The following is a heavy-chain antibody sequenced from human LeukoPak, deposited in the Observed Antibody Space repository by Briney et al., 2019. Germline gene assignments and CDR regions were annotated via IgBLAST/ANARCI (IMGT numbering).Heavy chain of an antibody. CDR3: ATEYYYGSGRPAFDI. CDR1: GFTFGDYY. Sequence: GGSLRLSCAASGFTFGDYYMSWIRQAPGKGLEWVSYISSSGSTIYYADSVKGRFTISRDNAKNSLYLQMNSLRAEDTAVYYCATEYYYGSGRPAFDIWGQGTMVTVSS. D-gene: IGHD3-10*01. CDR2: ISSSGSTI. J-gene: IGHJ3*02. V-gene: IGHV3-11*01.